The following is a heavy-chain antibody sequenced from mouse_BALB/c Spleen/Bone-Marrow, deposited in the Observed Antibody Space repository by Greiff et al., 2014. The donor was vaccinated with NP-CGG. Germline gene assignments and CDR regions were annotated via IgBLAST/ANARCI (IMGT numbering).Heavy chain of an antibody. CDR1: GYAFTNYL. D-gene: IGHD3-3*01. Sequence: LVESGAELVRPGTSVKVSCKASGYAFTNYLIEWVKQRPGQGLEWIGMINPGSGGTNYNEKFKGKATLTADESSSTAYMQRSSLTSDDSAVYFCARRDGSYFDYWGQGTTLTVSS. J-gene: IGHJ2*01. CDR2: INPGSGGT. V-gene: IGHV1-54*03. CDR3: ARRDGSYFDY.